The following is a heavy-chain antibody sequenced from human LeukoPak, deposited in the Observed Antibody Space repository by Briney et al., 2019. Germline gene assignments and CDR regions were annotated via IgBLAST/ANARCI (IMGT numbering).Heavy chain of an antibody. Sequence: GGSLRLSCAASGFTVSSNYMSWVRQAPGKGLEWVSVIYSGGSTYYADSVKGRFTISRDNSKNTLYLQMNSLRAEDTAVYYCASVWGSYRFTFDYWGQGTLVTVSS. CDR1: GFTVSSNY. D-gene: IGHD3-16*02. CDR3: ASVWGSYRFTFDY. J-gene: IGHJ4*02. CDR2: IYSGGST. V-gene: IGHV3-66*01.